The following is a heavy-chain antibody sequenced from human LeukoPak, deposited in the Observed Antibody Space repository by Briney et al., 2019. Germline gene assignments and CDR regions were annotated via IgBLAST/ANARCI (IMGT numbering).Heavy chain of an antibody. CDR2: INPNSGGT. J-gene: IGHJ4*02. Sequence: ASVKVSCKASGYTFTGYYMHWVRQAPGQGLEWMGWINPNSGGTNYAQKFQGRVTMTRDTPISTAYMELSRLRSDDTAVYYCARRSSPWLLLPYYWGQGTLVTVSS. V-gene: IGHV1-2*02. CDR1: GYTFTGYY. D-gene: IGHD3-22*01. CDR3: ARRSSPWLLLPYY.